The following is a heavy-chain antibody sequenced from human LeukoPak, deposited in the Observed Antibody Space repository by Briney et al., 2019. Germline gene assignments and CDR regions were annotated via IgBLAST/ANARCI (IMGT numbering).Heavy chain of an antibody. J-gene: IGHJ5*01. CDR3: ARDASLEDISWWHDS. CDR1: GYTFTSRW. V-gene: IGHV1-46*04. D-gene: IGHD2-15*01. Sequence: GASVKVSCTASGYTFTSRWMHWVRQAPGQGPEWLGVINPTGSSTSYAHKLQGRVTMTRDTSTSTDYMELRSLRSDDTAVYYCARDASLEDISWWHDSWGQGTLVTVSS. CDR2: INPTGSST.